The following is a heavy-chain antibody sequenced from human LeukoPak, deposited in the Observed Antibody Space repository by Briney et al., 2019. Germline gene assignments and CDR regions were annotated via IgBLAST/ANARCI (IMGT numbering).Heavy chain of an antibody. D-gene: IGHD1-26*01. J-gene: IGHJ6*02. CDR1: GGTFSSYA. CDR2: IIPIFGTA. V-gene: IGHV1-69*13. Sequence: SVKVSCKASGGTFSSYAISWVRQAPGQGLEWMGGIIPIFGTANYAQKFPGRVTITADASTSTAYMELSSLRSEDTAVYYCARGELLSNYYYYYGMDVWGQGTTVTVSS. CDR3: ARGELLSNYYYYYGMDV.